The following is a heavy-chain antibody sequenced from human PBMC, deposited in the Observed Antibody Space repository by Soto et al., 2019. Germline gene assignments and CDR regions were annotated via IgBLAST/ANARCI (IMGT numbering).Heavy chain of an antibody. CDR3: ARSNPLHCDILTGYHNHDAFDI. CDR1: GGSISSGGYY. V-gene: IGHV4-31*03. J-gene: IGHJ3*02. CDR2: IYYSGST. Sequence: QVQLQESGPGLVKPSQTLSLTCTVSGGSISSGGYYWSWIRQPPGKGLEWIGYIYYSGSTYYNPSLKRRVTISIDTSKNQFSLKLSFVTAADTAVYYCARSNPLHCDILTGYHNHDAFDIWGQGTMVTVSS. D-gene: IGHD3-9*01.